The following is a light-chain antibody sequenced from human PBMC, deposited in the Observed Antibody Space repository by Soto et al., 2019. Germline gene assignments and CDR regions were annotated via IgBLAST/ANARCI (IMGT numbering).Light chain of an antibody. CDR3: HQYNSWPRGT. CDR1: QSLLHSSDNRNY. J-gene: IGKJ3*01. V-gene: IGKV4-1*01. CDR2: WAS. Sequence: EIVMAQFPETLAVSVGERATIKCRSSQSLLHSSDNRNYLTWYQQKPGQPPKLLIYWASTRQSGVPDRFSGSGSGTDFTLTINSLQAEDVAVYYCHQYNSWPRGTFGPGTKVEIK.